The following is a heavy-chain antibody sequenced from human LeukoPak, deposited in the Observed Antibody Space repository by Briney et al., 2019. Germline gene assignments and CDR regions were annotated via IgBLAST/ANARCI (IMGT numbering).Heavy chain of an antibody. D-gene: IGHD4-17*01. V-gene: IGHV3-30*02. Sequence: GGSLRLSCAASGFTFSSYGMHWVRQAPGKGLEWVAFIRYDGSNKYYADSVKGRFTISRDNSKNTLYLQMNSLRAEDTAVYYCAKDPTVTTDAYFDYWGQGTLVTVSS. CDR1: GFTFSSYG. J-gene: IGHJ4*02. CDR3: AKDPTVTTDAYFDY. CDR2: IRYDGSNK.